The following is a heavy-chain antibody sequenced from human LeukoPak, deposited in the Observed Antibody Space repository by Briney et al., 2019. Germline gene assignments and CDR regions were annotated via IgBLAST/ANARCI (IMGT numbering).Heavy chain of an antibody. CDR2: FDPEDGET. CDR1: GYTLTELS. J-gene: IGHJ4*02. V-gene: IGHV1-24*01. D-gene: IGHD6-13*01. CDR3: AVRNPIAAAGAFDY. Sequence: ASVKVSCKVSGYTLTELSMHWVRQAPGKGLEWMGGFDPEDGETIYAQKFQGRVTMTEDTSTDTAYMELSSLRSEGTAVYYCAVRNPIAAAGAFDYWGQGTLVTVSS.